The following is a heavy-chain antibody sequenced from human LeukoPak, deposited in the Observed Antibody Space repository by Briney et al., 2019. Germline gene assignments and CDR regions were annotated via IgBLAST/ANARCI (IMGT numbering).Heavy chain of an antibody. CDR3: ARHFGGGGYRPQYWYFDL. D-gene: IGHD3-22*01. Sequence: SETLSLTCTVSGVSVSSGSYYWSWIRQPPGKGLEWIGYIYYSGSTNYNPSLKSRVTISVDTSKNQFSLKLSSVTAADTAVYYCARHFGGGGYRPQYWYFDLWGRGTLVTVSS. V-gene: IGHV4-61*01. CDR2: IYYSGST. CDR1: GVSVSSGSYY. J-gene: IGHJ2*01.